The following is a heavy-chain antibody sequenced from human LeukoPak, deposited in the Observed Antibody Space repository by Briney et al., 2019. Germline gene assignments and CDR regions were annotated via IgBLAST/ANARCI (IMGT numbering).Heavy chain of an antibody. V-gene: IGHV4-34*01. Sequence: SETLSLTCTVYGGSFSGHFWSWIRQSPGKGLEWIGEINHSGSTNYNPSLKSRVTISVDTSKNQFSLNLTSVPASDNAVYSAAXDPXSXXXXQEXYXGQGT. CDR2: INHSGST. CDR3: AXDPXSXXXXQEXY. CDR1: GGSFSGHF. J-gene: IGHJ4*02.